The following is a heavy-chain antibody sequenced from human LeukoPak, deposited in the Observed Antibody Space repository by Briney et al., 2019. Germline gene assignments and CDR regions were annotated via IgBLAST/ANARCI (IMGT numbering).Heavy chain of an antibody. D-gene: IGHD6-19*01. CDR1: GYTFTSYG. CDR2: NSAYNGHT. CDR3: ARDKDMGAVAGTFDY. J-gene: IGHJ4*02. V-gene: IGHV1-18*01. Sequence: ASVKVSCKASGYTFTSYGISWVRQAPGQGLEWMGWNSAYNGHTNYAQKVQGRVTMTTDTSTSTAYMELRSLRSDDTAVYYCARDKDMGAVAGTFDYWGQGTLVTVSS.